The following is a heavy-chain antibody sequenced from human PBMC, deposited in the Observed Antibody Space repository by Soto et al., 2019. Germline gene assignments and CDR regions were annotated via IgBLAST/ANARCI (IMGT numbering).Heavy chain of an antibody. CDR1: GYSFTSYW. Sequence: GESLKISCKGSGYSFTSYWIGWVRQMPGKGLERMGTIYPGDSDTRYSPSFQGQVSITPGKSINTAYQQWSSRKASETATYYCASKEDYYGSGSYDYWGQGTLVTVSS. J-gene: IGHJ4*02. CDR2: IYPGDSDT. V-gene: IGHV5-51*01. D-gene: IGHD3-10*01. CDR3: ASKEDYYGSGSYDY.